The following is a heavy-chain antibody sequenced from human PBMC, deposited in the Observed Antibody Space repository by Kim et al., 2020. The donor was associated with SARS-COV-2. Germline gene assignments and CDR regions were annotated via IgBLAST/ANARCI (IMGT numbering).Heavy chain of an antibody. CDR1: GYTFTSYA. CDR2: INAGNGNT. D-gene: IGHD6-19*01. J-gene: IGHJ6*02. CDR3: ARGLETDTVAGYYYYYGMDV. Sequence: ASVKVSCKASGYTFTSYAMHWVRQAPGQRLEWMGWINAGNGNTKYSQKFQGRVTITRDTSASTAYMELSSLRSEDTAVYYCARGLETDTVAGYYYYYGMDVWGQGTTVTVSS. V-gene: IGHV1-3*01.